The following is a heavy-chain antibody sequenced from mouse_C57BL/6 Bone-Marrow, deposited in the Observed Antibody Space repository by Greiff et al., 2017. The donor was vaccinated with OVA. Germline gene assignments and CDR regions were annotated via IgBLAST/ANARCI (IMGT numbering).Heavy chain of an antibody. Sequence: QVHVKQSGAELVRPGTSVKMSCKASGYTFTNYWIGWAKQRPGHGLEWIGDIYPGGGYTNYNEKFKGKATLTADKSSSTAYMQFSSLTSEDSAIYYCARYDGYYLAWFAYWGQGTLVTVSA. CDR1: GYTFTNYW. CDR2: IYPGGGYT. CDR3: ARYDGYYLAWFAY. V-gene: IGHV1-63*01. D-gene: IGHD2-3*01. J-gene: IGHJ3*01.